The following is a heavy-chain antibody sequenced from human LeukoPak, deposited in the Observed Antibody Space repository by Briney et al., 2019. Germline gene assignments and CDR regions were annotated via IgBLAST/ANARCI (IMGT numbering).Heavy chain of an antibody. V-gene: IGHV3-30*03. D-gene: IGHD6-19*01. CDR1: GFTFSSYW. CDR3: VKRHTTGWFSFDD. J-gene: IGHJ4*02. CDR2: TSYDESRK. Sequence: LAGGSLRLSCAASGFTFSSYWMHWVRQAPGKGPEWVAFTSYDESRKFYADSVKGRFTISRDNSKNTLYLQMNSLRAEDTAIYFCVKRHTTGWFSFDDWGQGALVTVSS.